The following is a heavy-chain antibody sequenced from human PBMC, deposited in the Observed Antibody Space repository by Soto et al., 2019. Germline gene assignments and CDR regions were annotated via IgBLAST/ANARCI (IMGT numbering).Heavy chain of an antibody. CDR3: ARGAAAREAYYYYYGMDV. CDR2: IYYSGST. Sequence: SETLSLTCTVSGGSISRSSYCWGWIRQPPGKGLEWIGYIYYSGSTNYNPSLKSRVTISVDTSKNQFSLKLSSVTAADTAVYYCARGAAAREAYYYYYGMDVWGQGTTVTVSS. CDR1: GGSISRSSYC. D-gene: IGHD6-13*01. J-gene: IGHJ6*02. V-gene: IGHV4-61*05.